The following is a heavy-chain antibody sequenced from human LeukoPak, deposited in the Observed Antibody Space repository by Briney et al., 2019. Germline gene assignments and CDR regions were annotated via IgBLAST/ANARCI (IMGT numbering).Heavy chain of an antibody. CDR1: GGSFSGYY. J-gene: IGHJ4*02. CDR3: ARGVRKLVGATPD. D-gene: IGHD1-26*01. Sequence: PSETLSLTCAVYGGSFSGYYWSWIRQPPGKGLEWLGEINHSGCTNYNPSLKSRVTISVDTSKNQFSLKLSSVTAADTAVYYCARGVRKLVGATPDWGQGTLVTVSS. V-gene: IGHV4-34*01. CDR2: INHSGCT.